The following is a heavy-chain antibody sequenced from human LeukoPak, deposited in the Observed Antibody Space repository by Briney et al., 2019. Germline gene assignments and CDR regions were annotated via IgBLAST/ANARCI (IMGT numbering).Heavy chain of an antibody. J-gene: IGHJ4*02. D-gene: IGHD6-6*01. CDR3: ARWLVRGSRSSYFDY. Sequence: ASVKVSCKASGGTFSSYAISWVRQAPGQGLEWMGWMNPNSGDTGYAQKFQGRVTMTRDTSVNTAYMELSSLRSEDTAVYYCARWLVRGSRSSYFDYWGQGTLVTVSS. CDR1: GGTFSSYA. V-gene: IGHV1-8*02. CDR2: MNPNSGDT.